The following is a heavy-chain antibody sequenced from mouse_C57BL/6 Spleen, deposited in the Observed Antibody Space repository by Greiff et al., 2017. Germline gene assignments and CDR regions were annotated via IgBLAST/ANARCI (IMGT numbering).Heavy chain of an antibody. D-gene: IGHD1-1*01. J-gene: IGHJ1*03. Sequence: EVQVVESGGDLVKPGGSLKLSCAASGFTFSSYGMSWVRQTPDKRLEWVATISSGGSYTYYPDSVKGRFTISRDNAKNTLYLQMSSLKSEDTAMYYCARHETTVVAHWYFDVWGTGTTVTVSS. CDR2: ISSGGSYT. CDR3: ARHETTVVAHWYFDV. CDR1: GFTFSSYG. V-gene: IGHV5-6*01.